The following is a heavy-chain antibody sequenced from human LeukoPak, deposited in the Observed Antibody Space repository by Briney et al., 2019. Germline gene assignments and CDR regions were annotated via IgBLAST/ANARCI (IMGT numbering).Heavy chain of an antibody. Sequence: GGSLRLSCAASGFIFSNYAMQWVRQAPGKGLEWVSGISGSDGRTYYADSVKGRFTISRDNSKNTLYLHMDSLRAEDTAVYYCAVRTGTLPYYFDYWGQGTLVTVSS. CDR2: ISGSDGRT. V-gene: IGHV3-23*01. J-gene: IGHJ4*02. CDR1: GFIFSNYA. D-gene: IGHD3-10*01. CDR3: AVRTGTLPYYFDY.